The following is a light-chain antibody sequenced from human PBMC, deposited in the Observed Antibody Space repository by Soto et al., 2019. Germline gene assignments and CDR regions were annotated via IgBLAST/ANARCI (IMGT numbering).Light chain of an antibody. V-gene: IGLV2-14*01. CDR1: SSDVGGYNY. Sequence: QSVLAQPASVSGSPGQSITISCTGTSSDVGGYNYVSWYQQHPGKAPKLMIYEVRNRPSGVSHRFSGSKSANTASLTISGLQAEDEADYYCSSHTSSSPYVFGTGTKVTVL. CDR2: EVR. CDR3: SSHTSSSPYV. J-gene: IGLJ1*01.